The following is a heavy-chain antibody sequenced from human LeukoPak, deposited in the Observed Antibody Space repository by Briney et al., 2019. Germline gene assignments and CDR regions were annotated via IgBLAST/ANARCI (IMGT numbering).Heavy chain of an antibody. Sequence: GGSLRLSCAASGFTFSSYAMSWVRQAPGKGLEWVSAISGSGSTKDYADSVKGRFTISRDNAKDSLYLQMNSLRVEDTAVYYCAKAGPGFGFDYWGQGTLVTVSS. D-gene: IGHD3-10*01. CDR2: ISGSGSTK. J-gene: IGHJ4*02. CDR3: AKAGPGFGFDY. CDR1: GFTFSSYA. V-gene: IGHV3-23*01.